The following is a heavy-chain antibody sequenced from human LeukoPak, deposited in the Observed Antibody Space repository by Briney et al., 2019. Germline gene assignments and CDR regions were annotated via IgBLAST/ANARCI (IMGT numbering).Heavy chain of an antibody. J-gene: IGHJ4*02. Sequence: PGGSLRLSCAASGFTFSDYYMSWIRQAPGKGLEWVSYISSSGSTIYYADSVMGRFTISRDNAKNSLSLQMNSLTAEDTAVYYCARDNPAAGTNYWGQGTLVTVSS. D-gene: IGHD6-13*01. V-gene: IGHV3-11*01. CDR3: ARDNPAAGTNY. CDR2: ISSSGSTI. CDR1: GFTFSDYY.